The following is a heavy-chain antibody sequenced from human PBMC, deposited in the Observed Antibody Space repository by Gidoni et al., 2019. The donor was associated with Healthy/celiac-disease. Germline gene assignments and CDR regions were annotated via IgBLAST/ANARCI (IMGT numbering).Heavy chain of an antibody. J-gene: IGHJ4*02. CDR3: TTDDYGDYGGEKNY. CDR1: GFTFSNAW. CDR2: IKSKTDGGTT. V-gene: IGHV3-15*01. D-gene: IGHD4-17*01. Sequence: EVQLVESGGGLVKPGGSLRLSCAASGFTFSNAWMSWVRQAPGKGLEWVGRIKSKTDGGTTDYAAPVKGRFTISRDDSKNTLYLQMNSLKTEDTAVYYCTTDDYGDYGGEKNYWGQGTLVTVSS.